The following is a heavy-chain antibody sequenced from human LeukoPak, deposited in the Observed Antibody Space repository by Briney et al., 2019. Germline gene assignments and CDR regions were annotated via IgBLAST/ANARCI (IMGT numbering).Heavy chain of an antibody. Sequence: GGSLRLSCAASGFAFGSYDMSWVRQAPGKGLEWVSSLTTDGGSTEYADSVKGRFTISRDNSKNTLYLQMNSLRAEDTALYFCAKSLVRWAFDYWGRGALVSVSS. J-gene: IGHJ4*01. V-gene: IGHV3-23*01. CDR3: AKSLVRWAFDY. CDR2: LTTDGGST. D-gene: IGHD4-23*01. CDR1: GFAFGSYD.